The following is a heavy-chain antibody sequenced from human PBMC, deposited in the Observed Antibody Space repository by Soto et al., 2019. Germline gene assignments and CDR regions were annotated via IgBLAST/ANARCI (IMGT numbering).Heavy chain of an antibody. V-gene: IGHV5-51*01. J-gene: IGHJ6*02. CDR2: IYPGDSDT. CDR3: ARSGVITIDGMDV. D-gene: IGHD3-3*01. Sequence: GESLKISCEGSGYSFISYWIGWVRQMPGKGLEWMGIIYPGDSDTRYSPSFQGQVTISADKSISTAYLQWSSLKASDTAMYYCARSGVITIDGMDVWGQGTTVTVSS. CDR1: GYSFISYW.